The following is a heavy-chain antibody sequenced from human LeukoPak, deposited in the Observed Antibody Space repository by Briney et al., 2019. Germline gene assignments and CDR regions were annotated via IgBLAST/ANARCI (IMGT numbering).Heavy chain of an antibody. J-gene: IGHJ4*02. D-gene: IGHD6-6*01. CDR3: ARGRHLYSSSWPFLDY. CDR1: GFTFSSYW. V-gene: IGHV4-34*01. CDR2: INHSGST. Sequence: PGGSLRLSCAASGFTFSSYWMSWVRQPPGKGLEWIGEINHSGSTNYNPSLKSRVTISVDTSKNQFSLKLSSVTAADTAVYYCARGRHLYSSSWPFLDYWGQGTLVTVSS.